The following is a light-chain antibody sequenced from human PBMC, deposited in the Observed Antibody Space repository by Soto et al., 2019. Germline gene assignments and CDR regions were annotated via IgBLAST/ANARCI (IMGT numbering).Light chain of an antibody. CDR1: SSNIGSYNF. J-gene: IGLJ1*01. V-gene: IGLV2-23*01. Sequence: QSVLTQPASVSGSPGQSITISCTGSSSNIGSYNFVSWYQQHPGKAHKVIIYEGNQRPSGVSNRFSGSKSGNTASLTISGLQVEDEADYYCCSYAGSSTYVFGTGTKLTVL. CDR3: CSYAGSSTYV. CDR2: EGN.